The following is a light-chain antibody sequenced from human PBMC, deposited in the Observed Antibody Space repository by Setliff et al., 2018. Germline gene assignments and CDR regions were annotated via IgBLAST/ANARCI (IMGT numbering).Light chain of an antibody. CDR1: SSDVGGYNY. CDR3: SSYAGSNNPDV. CDR2: EVS. V-gene: IGLV2-8*01. J-gene: IGLJ1*01. Sequence: QSVLAQPPSASGSPGQSVTISCTGTSSDVGGYNYVSWYQQHPGKAPKLMIYEVSKRPSGVPDRFSGSKSGNTASLTVSGLQAEDEADYYCSSYAGSNNPDVFGTRTKVTVL.